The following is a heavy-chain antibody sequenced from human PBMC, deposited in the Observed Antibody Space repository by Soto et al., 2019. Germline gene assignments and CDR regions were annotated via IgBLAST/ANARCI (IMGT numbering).Heavy chain of an antibody. CDR2: IWHDGNNK. CDR3: ASDLVGASDSYGLDV. J-gene: IGHJ6*02. V-gene: IGHV3-33*01. CDR1: GFTFSNYG. D-gene: IGHD1-26*01. Sequence: GGSLRLSCAASGFTFSNYGMHWARQAPGKGLEWVAIIWHDGNNKYYADSVRGRFIISRDNSKNRLYLQMNSLRAEDTAVYYCASDLVGASDSYGLDVWGQGTPVTVSS.